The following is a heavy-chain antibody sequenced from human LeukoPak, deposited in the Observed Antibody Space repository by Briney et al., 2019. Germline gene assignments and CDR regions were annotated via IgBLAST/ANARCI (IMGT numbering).Heavy chain of an antibody. V-gene: IGHV3-23*01. Sequence: LAGGSLRLSCAASGFTFGSYTMSWVRQAPGKGLEWVSTITTSDGNTYYADSVEGRFTVSRDNSKNTLFLQMNSLRAEDTAVYYCAKDGGLWVSAHWGDSWGRGTLVTVSS. CDR1: GFTFGSYT. J-gene: IGHJ4*02. D-gene: IGHD7-27*01. CDR3: AKDGGLWVSAHWGDS. CDR2: ITTSDGNT.